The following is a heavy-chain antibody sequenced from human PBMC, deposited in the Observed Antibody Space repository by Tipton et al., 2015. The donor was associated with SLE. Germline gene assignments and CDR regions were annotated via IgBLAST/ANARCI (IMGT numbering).Heavy chain of an antibody. V-gene: IGHV4-31*03. CDR3: ARYFYDSSGVCLFDF. D-gene: IGHD3-22*01. J-gene: IGHJ4*02. CDR2: VFSSGTT. Sequence: TLSLTCTVSGDSISGYYWSWIRQHPGKGLEWIGYVFSSGTTYYNPSLKGRLSLSLDTSQNQLSLKLSSVTSADTAVYYCARYFYDSSGVCLFDFWGQGTLVTVSS. CDR1: GDSISGYY.